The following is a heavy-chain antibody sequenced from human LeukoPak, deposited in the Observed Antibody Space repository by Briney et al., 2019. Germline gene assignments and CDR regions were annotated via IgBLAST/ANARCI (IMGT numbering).Heavy chain of an antibody. Sequence: GGSLRLSCAASGFTFSSYSMAWVRQAPGMGLEWVSVISDTGGTTYYADSVKGRFTISRDNSKNTLYLQMNSLRAEDAAVYFCARAAMVRGVDYFDYWGQGTLVTVSS. D-gene: IGHD3-10*01. CDR3: ARAAMVRGVDYFDY. CDR2: ISDTGGTT. V-gene: IGHV3-23*01. J-gene: IGHJ4*02. CDR1: GFTFSSYS.